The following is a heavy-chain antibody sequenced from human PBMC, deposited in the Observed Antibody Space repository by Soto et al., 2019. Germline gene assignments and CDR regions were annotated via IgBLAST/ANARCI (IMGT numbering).Heavy chain of an antibody. CDR3: ARVSGYYLPDY. Sequence: QVQLVQYGAEEKKPGASVKVSCKASGYPFTNYATHWVRQAHGQRLEWMGWINAGNGNTKYSQKFQGRVTITRDTSASTAYMELSSLRSEDTAVYYCARVSGYYLPDYWGQGTLVTVSS. CDR1: GYPFTNYA. D-gene: IGHD5-12*01. V-gene: IGHV1-3*05. J-gene: IGHJ4*02. CDR2: INAGNGNT.